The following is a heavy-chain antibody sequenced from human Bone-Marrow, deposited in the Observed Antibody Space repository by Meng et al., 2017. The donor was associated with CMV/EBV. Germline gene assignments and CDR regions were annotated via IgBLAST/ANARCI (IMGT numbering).Heavy chain of an antibody. CDR3: GRSNHFDY. V-gene: IGHV3-23*01. CDR2: ISQSGDAT. Sequence: GQRLESGGGLVQHGGSPRLPCAASGFTFSNYAMNWVRQAPGKGLEWVSTISQSGDATYYADSVQGRFTISRDNSKNTLFLQMNSLRADDTAVYYCGRSNHFDYWGQGTLVTVSS. CDR1: GFTFSNYA. J-gene: IGHJ4*02. D-gene: IGHD1-14*01.